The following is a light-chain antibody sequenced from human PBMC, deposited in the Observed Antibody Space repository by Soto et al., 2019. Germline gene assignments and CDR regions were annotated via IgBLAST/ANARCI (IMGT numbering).Light chain of an antibody. V-gene: IGKV3D-20*02. CDR3: QQRHMWPIT. Sequence: EIVLTQSPGTLSLSPGERATLSCRASQSVSSNYLAWYQQKPGQAPRLLLYGTSTRAAGIPDRFSGSGSGTDFTLTISSLEPEDSAVYYCQQRHMWPITFGQGTRLEI. CDR1: QSVSSNY. CDR2: GTS. J-gene: IGKJ5*01.